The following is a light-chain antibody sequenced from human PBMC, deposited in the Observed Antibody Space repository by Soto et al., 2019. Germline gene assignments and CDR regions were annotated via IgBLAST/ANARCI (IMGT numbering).Light chain of an antibody. CDR3: QQTSSFPLT. V-gene: IGKV1-12*01. J-gene: IGKJ5*01. CDR2: DAS. Sequence: EIQMTQTQSSVSASVGDRVTITCGASLGISNWLAWYQQKPGKAPKVLIYDASNLQSGVPSRFSGSGYGTDFTLTISSLQPEDFATYYCQQTSSFPLTFGQGTRLEIK. CDR1: LGISNW.